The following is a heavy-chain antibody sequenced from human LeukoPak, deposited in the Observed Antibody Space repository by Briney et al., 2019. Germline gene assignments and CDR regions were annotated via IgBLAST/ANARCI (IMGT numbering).Heavy chain of an antibody. D-gene: IGHD2-15*01. V-gene: IGHV3-21*01. CDR1: GFTFSSYS. CDR2: ISSSSSYI. J-gene: IGHJ4*02. CDR3: ARGGYCSGGSCYLAY. Sequence: GGSLRLSCAASGFTFSSYSMNWVRQAPGKGLEWVSSISSSSSYIYYADSVKGRFTISRDNAENSLYLQMNSLRAEDTAVYYCARGGYCSGGSCYLAYWGQGTLVTVSS.